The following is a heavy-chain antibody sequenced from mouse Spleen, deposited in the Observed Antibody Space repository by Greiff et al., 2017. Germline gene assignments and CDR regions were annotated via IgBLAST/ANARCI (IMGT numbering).Heavy chain of an antibody. D-gene: IGHD2-1*01. V-gene: IGHV5-12-1*01. Sequence: EVHLVESGGGLVKLGGSLKLSCAASGFTFSSYYMSWVRQTPEKRLEWVATISSGGGSTYYPDSVKGRFTISRDNAKNTLYLQMSSLNSEDTAVYYCASIYYGYVDYWGQGTTLTVSS. J-gene: IGHJ2*01. CDR2: ISSGGGST. CDR3: ASIYYGYVDY. CDR1: GFTFSSYY.